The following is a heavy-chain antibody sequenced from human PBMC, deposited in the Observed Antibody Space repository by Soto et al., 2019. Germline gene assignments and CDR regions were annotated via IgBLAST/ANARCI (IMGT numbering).Heavy chain of an antibody. CDR2: IYSTGNT. D-gene: IGHD6-13*01. J-gene: IGHJ6*02. V-gene: IGHV4-39*01. CDR3: RRSSRYSTDV. CDR1: GDSIRSSSY. Sequence: LSLTCTVSGDSIRSSSYWGWIRQPPGKGLEWIGSIYSTGNTYYNPSLNSQVTISVDTSKNQFSLNVISVTAADTAVYYCRRSSRYSTDVWGQGTTVTVSS.